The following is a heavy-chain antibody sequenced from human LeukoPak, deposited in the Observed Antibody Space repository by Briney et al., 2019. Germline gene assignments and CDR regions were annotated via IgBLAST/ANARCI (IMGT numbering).Heavy chain of an antibody. CDR1: GFTFSSYA. J-gene: IGHJ4*02. V-gene: IGHV3-23*01. CDR3: AKGIYGYSYGLFDY. CDR2: ISGSGGST. D-gene: IGHD5-18*01. Sequence: GGSLRLSCAASGFTFSSYAMSWVRQAPGKELEWVSAISGSGGSTYYADSVKGRFTISRDNSKNTLYLQMNSLRAEDTAVYYCAKGIYGYSYGLFDYWGQGTLVTVSS.